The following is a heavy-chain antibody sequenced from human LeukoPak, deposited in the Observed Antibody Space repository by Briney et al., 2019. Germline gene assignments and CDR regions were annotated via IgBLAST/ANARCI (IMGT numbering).Heavy chain of an antibody. CDR3: ARDPGYSYGTLLDY. V-gene: IGHV3-21*01. CDR2: ISSSSRYI. Sequence: PGGSLRLSCAASGFTFSSYSMNWVRQAPGKGLEWVSSISSSSRYIYYADSVKGRFTISRDNAKNSLYLQMNSLRAEDTAVYYCARDPGYSYGTLLDYWGQGTLVTVSS. D-gene: IGHD5-18*01. J-gene: IGHJ4*02. CDR1: GFTFSSYS.